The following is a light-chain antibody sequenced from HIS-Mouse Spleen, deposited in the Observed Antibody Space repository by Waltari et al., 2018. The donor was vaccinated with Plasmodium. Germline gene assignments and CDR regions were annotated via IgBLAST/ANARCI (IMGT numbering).Light chain of an antibody. CDR2: KDS. V-gene: IGLV3-27*01. CDR3: YSAADNNRV. Sequence: SYELTQPSSVSVSPGQTARINCSGDVLAKTKYARWFQQKPGQAPVLVIYKDSERPSGIPERFSGSSSGTTVTLTISGAQVEDEADYYCYSAADNNRVFGGGTKLTVL. J-gene: IGLJ3*02. CDR1: VLAKTKY.